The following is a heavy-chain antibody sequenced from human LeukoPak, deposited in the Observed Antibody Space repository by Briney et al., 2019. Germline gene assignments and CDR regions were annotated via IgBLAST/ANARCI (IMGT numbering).Heavy chain of an antibody. Sequence: SVKVSCKASGGTFSSYAISWVRQAPGPGLEWMGGIIPIFGTANYAQKFQGRVTITTDESTSTAYMELSSLRSEDTAVYYCARDPPRYCSSTSCPRDAFDIWGQGTMVTVSS. CDR2: IIPIFGTA. D-gene: IGHD2-2*01. CDR3: ARDPPRYCSSTSCPRDAFDI. V-gene: IGHV1-69*05. J-gene: IGHJ3*02. CDR1: GGTFSSYA.